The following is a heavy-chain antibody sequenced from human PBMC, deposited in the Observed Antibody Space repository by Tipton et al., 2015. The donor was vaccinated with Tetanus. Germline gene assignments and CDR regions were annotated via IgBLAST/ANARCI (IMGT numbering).Heavy chain of an antibody. CDR3: ARDLRTGTTEEYFDY. D-gene: IGHD1-7*01. V-gene: IGHV4-59*01. Sequence: TLSLTCTVSGGSISSYYWSWIRQPPGKGLEWIGYIYYSGSTNYNPSLKSRVTISVGTSKNQFSLKLSSVTAADTAVYYCARDLRTGTTEEYFDYWGQGTLVTVSS. CDR1: GGSISSYY. CDR2: IYYSGST. J-gene: IGHJ4*02.